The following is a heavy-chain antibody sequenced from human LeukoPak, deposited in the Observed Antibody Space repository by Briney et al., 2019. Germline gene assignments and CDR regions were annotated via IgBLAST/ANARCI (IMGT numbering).Heavy chain of an antibody. Sequence: SQTLSLTCVISGDSVSSDSGGWNWIRQSPSGGLEWLGRTYYRSKWYDNYAGSVKSRITVKPDTSKNQFSLQLSSVTPDDAGVYYCARDPAYSIGWTKNAFDIWGQGTLVTLSS. CDR1: GDSVSSDSGG. D-gene: IGHD6-19*01. J-gene: IGHJ3*02. CDR3: ARDPAYSIGWTKNAFDI. V-gene: IGHV6-1*01. CDR2: TYYRSKWYD.